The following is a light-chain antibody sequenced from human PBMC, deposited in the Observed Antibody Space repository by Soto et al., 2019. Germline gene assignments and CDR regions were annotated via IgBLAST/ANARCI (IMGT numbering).Light chain of an antibody. Sequence: EIVLTQSPGTLSLSPGERVTLSCRVSQSVRSSYLAWYQQKPGQAPSLLIYGASNRATGIADRFSGSGSGTDFTLTISRLEPEDFAVYYCQQYGSSPSFGGGTKVEIK. J-gene: IGKJ4*01. CDR2: GAS. CDR1: QSVRSSY. CDR3: QQYGSSPS. V-gene: IGKV3-20*01.